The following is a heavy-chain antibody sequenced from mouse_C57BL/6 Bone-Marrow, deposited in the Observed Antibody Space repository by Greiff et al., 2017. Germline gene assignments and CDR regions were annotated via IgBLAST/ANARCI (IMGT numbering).Heavy chain of an antibody. CDR3: ARFIGDY. CDR2: ISYDGSN. V-gene: IGHV3-6*01. CDR1: GYSFTSGYY. Sequence: EVQLQESGPGLVKPSQSLSLTCSVTGYSFTSGYYWNWIRQFPGNKLEWMGYISYDGSNNYNPSLKNRISITRDTSKNQFFLKLNSVTTEDTATYYCARFIGDYWGQGTTLTVSS. J-gene: IGHJ2*01. D-gene: IGHD1-1*01.